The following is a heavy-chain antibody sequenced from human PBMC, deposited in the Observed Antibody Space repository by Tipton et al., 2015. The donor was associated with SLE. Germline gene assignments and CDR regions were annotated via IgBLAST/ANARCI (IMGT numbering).Heavy chain of an antibody. J-gene: IGHJ5*02. CDR1: GFTFSSYG. D-gene: IGHD6-19*01. CDR3: ARAGPLAVADPWFDP. CDR2: IWYDGSNK. V-gene: IGHV3-33*01. Sequence: PRLSCAASGFTFSSYGMHWVRQAPGKGLEWVAVIWYDGSNKYYADSVKGRFTISRDNSKNTLYLQRNSLRAEDTAVYYCARAGPLAVADPWFDPWGQGTLVTVSS.